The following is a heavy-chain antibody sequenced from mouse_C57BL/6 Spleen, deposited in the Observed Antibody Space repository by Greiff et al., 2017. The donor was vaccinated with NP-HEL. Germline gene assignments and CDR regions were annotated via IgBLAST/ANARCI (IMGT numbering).Heavy chain of an antibody. J-gene: IGHJ3*01. CDR3: TKRRGFAY. Sequence: VQLKESGAELVRPGASVKLSCTASGFNIKDDYMHWVKQRPEQGLEWIGWIDPENGDTEYASKFQGKATITADTSSNTAYLQLSSLTSEDTAVYYCTKRRGFAYWGQGTLVTVSA. V-gene: IGHV14-4*01. CDR2: IDPENGDT. CDR1: GFNIKDDY. D-gene: IGHD2-12*01.